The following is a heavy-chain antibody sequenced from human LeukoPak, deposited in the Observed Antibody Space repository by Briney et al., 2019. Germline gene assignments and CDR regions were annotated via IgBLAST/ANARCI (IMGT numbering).Heavy chain of an antibody. CDR3: AKDPAYCGGDCSRYYFDY. V-gene: IGHV3-23*01. J-gene: IGHJ4*02. D-gene: IGHD2-21*01. CDR2: ISGSGGST. CDR1: GLTLSSYA. Sequence: PGGSVRLSCAASGLTLSSYAMSWVRQAPGKGLEWVSAISGSGGSTYYADSVKGRFTISRDNSKNTLYLQMNSLRAEATAEQYCAKDPAYCGGDCSRYYFDYWLQGTMVTVSS.